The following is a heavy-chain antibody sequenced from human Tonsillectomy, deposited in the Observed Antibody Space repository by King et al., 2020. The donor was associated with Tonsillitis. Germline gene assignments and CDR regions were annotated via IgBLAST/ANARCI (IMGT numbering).Heavy chain of an antibody. V-gene: IGHV4-34*01. CDR2: INHSGST. D-gene: IGHD3-16*01. Sequence: VQLQQWGAGLLKPSETLSLTCAVYGGSFSGYYWSWIRQPPGKGLEWIGEINHSGSTNYNPSLKSRVTISVDTSKNQFSLKLSSVTAADRAVYYCARGAPTLGANGKKHVWGSRSYGMDVWGQGTTVTVSS. J-gene: IGHJ6*02. CDR3: ARGAPTLGANGKKHVWGSRSYGMDV. CDR1: GGSFSGYY.